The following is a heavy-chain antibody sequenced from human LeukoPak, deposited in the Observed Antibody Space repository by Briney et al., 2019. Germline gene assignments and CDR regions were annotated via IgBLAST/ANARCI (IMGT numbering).Heavy chain of an antibody. CDR2: FDPEDGET. CDR3: ARVGRKQWLAYYYYYGMDV. D-gene: IGHD6-19*01. V-gene: IGHV1-24*01. Sequence: ASVKVSCKVSGYTLTELSMHWVRQAPGKGLEWMGGFDPEDGETIYAQKLQGRVTMTTDTSTSTAYMELRSLRSDDTAVYYCARVGRKQWLAYYYYYGMDVWGQGTTVTVSS. CDR1: GYTLTELS. J-gene: IGHJ6*02.